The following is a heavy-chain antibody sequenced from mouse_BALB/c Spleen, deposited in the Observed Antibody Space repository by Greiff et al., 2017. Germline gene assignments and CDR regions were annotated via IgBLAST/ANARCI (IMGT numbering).Heavy chain of an antibody. J-gene: IGHJ4*01. Sequence: QVQLQEPGAELVRPGASLTLSCTASGFSFTSYWMNWVQQSPGQGLEWIGMIHPSGSETRLNQKFKDKATMTVDKSSSTAYMQLSSPTSEDSAVLYCARRQVRHYAMDYWGQGTSVTVSS. CDR1: GFSFTSYW. CDR3: ARRQVRHYAMDY. V-gene: IGHV1S82*01. D-gene: IGHD3-2*02. CDR2: IHPSGSET.